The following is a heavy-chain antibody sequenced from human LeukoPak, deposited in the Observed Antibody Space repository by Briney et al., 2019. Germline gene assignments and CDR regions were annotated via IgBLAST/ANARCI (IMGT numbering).Heavy chain of an antibody. D-gene: IGHD2-8*02. Sequence: SETLRLTCAVSGYSISSGYYWGWIRQPPGKGLEWIGSIYHSGSTYYNPSLKSRVTISVDTSKNQFSLKLSSVTAADTAVYYCARVSTGWFDPWGQGTLVTVSS. CDR3: ARVSTGWFDP. CDR2: IYHSGST. J-gene: IGHJ5*02. CDR1: GYSISSGYY. V-gene: IGHV4-38-2*01.